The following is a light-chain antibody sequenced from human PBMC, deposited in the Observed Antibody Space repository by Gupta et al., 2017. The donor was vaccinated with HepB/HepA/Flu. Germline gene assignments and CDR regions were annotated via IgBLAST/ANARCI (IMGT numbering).Light chain of an antibody. J-gene: IGKJ4*01. CDR1: QSVLYSSNNKNY. CDR2: WAS. CDR3: QQYYKIPLT. Sequence: VLPQSPDSLVVSLGERATINCKSSQSVLYSSNNKNYLAWYQQKPGQPPKLLIYWASTRESGIPDRFSGSGSGTDFTLTISSLQAEDGAVYYCQQYYKIPLTFGRGTKVEIK. V-gene: IGKV4-1*01.